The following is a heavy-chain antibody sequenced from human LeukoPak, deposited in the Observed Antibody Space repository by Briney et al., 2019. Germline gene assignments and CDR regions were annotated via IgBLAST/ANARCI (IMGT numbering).Heavy chain of an antibody. CDR3: ARGPGAY. J-gene: IGHJ4*02. CDR1: GFTFRSYA. V-gene: IGHV4-4*07. Sequence: PGGSLRLSCAASGFTFRSYAMSWIRQPAGKGLEWIGRIYTSGSTNYNPSLKSRVTMSVDTSKNQFSLKLSSVTAADTAVYYCARGPGAYWGQGTLVTVSS. CDR2: IYTSGST.